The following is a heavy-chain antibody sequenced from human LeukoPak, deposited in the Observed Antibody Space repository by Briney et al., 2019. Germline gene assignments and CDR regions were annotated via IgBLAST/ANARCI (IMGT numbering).Heavy chain of an antibody. V-gene: IGHV4-39*01. CDR2: IYYSGNS. CDR1: GGSISSGSYF. D-gene: IGHD6-19*01. J-gene: IGHJ4*02. Sequence: SETLSLTCNVSGGSISSGSYFWGWIRQPPGKGLEWIGNIYYSGNSYYNPSLKSRVTMSVDTSKNQFSLKLSSVTAADTAVYYCARHRIAVAALDYWGQGTLVTVSS. CDR3: ARHRIAVAALDY.